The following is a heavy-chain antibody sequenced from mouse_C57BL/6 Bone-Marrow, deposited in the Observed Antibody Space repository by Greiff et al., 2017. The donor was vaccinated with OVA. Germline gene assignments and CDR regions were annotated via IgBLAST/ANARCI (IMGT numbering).Heavy chain of an antibody. J-gene: IGHJ4*01. CDR2: IDPETGGT. CDR1: GYTFTDYE. Sequence: QVQLKESGAELVRPGASVTLSCKASGYTFTDYEMHWVQQTPVHGLEWIGAIDPETGGTAYNQKFKGKAILTADKSSSTAYMELRSLTSEDSAVYYGTRGYSNYYAMDYWGQGTSVTVAS. D-gene: IGHD2-5*01. CDR3: TRGYSNYYAMDY. V-gene: IGHV1-15*01.